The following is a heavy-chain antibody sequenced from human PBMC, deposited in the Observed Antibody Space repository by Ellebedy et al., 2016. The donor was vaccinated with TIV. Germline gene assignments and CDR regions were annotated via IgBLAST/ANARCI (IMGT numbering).Heavy chain of an antibody. Sequence: AASVKVSCKASGDTSSAYAFGWVRQAPGQGLEWMGWISAYEPDPNYAQKFRDRVTLTIDTSTTTASMELRSLRSDDTAVYYCARDYYCSGGSCSDCFDPWGQGTLVIVSS. CDR2: ISAYEPDP. CDR3: ARDYYCSGGSCSDCFDP. J-gene: IGHJ5*02. D-gene: IGHD2-15*01. V-gene: IGHV1-18*01. CDR1: GDTSSAYA.